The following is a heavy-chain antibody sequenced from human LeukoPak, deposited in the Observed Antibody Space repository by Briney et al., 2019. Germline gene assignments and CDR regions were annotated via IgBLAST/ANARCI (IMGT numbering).Heavy chain of an antibody. CDR3: TSYYDSSGWRGFEDY. D-gene: IGHD3-22*01. J-gene: IGHJ4*02. CDR1: GFTFSSYE. V-gene: IGHV3-49*04. CDR2: IRSKAYGGTT. Sequence: QSGGSLRLSCAASGFTFSSYEMNWVRQAPGKGLEWVGFIRSKAYGGTTEYAASVKGRFTISRDDSKSIAYLQMNSLKTEDTAVYYCTSYYDSSGWRGFEDYWGQGTLVTVSS.